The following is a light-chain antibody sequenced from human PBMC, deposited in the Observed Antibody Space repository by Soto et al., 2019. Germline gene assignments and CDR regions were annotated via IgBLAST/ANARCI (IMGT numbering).Light chain of an antibody. Sequence: QSAVTQPRSVSGSPGQSVTISCTGTSSDVGGYQFVSWYQQYPGKAPKVMIYEVTKRPSGVPDRFSGSKSGNTASLTVSGLQADDEADYYCASHAGSSHAWVFGGGTKLTVL. CDR2: EVT. V-gene: IGLV2-11*01. CDR1: SSDVGGYQF. J-gene: IGLJ3*02. CDR3: ASHAGSSHAWV.